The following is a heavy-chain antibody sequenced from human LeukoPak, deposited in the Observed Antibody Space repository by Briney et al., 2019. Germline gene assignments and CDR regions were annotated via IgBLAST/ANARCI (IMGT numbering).Heavy chain of an antibody. D-gene: IGHD1-1*01. Sequence: GGSLRLSCEASGFTFSSYWMTWVRQAPGKWLEWVANINQDGSEKHYVDSLKGRFTISSDNAKASLYLQMSSLRAEDTAVYYCARGFWNSDFWGQGTLVTVSS. CDR1: GFTFSSYW. CDR2: INQDGSEK. V-gene: IGHV3-7*03. J-gene: IGHJ4*02. CDR3: ARGFWNSDF.